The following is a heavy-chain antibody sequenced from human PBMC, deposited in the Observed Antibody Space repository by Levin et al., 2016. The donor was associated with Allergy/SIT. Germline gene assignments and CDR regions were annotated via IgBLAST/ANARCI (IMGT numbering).Heavy chain of an antibody. J-gene: IGHJ4*02. Sequence: SVKVSCKASGGTFSSYAISWVRQAPGQGLEWMGGIIPIFGTANYAQKFQGRVTITADKSTSTAYMELSSLRSEDTAVYYCATPRGYSSPYYDILTGYSYWGQGTLVTVSS. V-gene: IGHV1-69*06. CDR1: GGTFSSYA. CDR2: IIPIFGTA. D-gene: IGHD3-9*01. CDR3: ATPRGYSSPYYDILTGYSY.